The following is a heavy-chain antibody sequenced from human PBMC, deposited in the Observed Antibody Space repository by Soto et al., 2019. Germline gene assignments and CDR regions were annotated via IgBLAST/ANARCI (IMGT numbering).Heavy chain of an antibody. D-gene: IGHD6-13*01. CDR3: ARGPVPGYSSSWFPSWFDP. J-gene: IGHJ5*02. CDR1: GGSFSGYY. V-gene: IGHV4-34*01. Sequence: SSETLSLTCAVYGGSFSGYYWSWIRQPPGKGLEWIGEINHSGSTNYNPSLKSRVTISVDTSKNQFSLKLSSVTAADTAVYYCARGPVPGYSSSWFPSWFDPWGQGTLVTVSS. CDR2: INHSGST.